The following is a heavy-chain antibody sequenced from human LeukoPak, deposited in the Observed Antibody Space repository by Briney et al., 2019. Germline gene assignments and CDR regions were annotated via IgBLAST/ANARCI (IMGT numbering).Heavy chain of an antibody. J-gene: IGHJ6*02. Sequence: GGSLRLSCAASGFTVSSNYMSWVRQAPGKGLEWVSVIYSGGSTYYADSVKGRFTISRDNSKNTLYLQMNSLRAEDTAVYYCARSPKDYDFWSGYYGVGYYGMDVWGQGTTVTVSS. V-gene: IGHV3-66*01. D-gene: IGHD3-3*01. CDR3: ARSPKDYDFWSGYYGVGYYGMDV. CDR1: GFTVSSNY. CDR2: IYSGGST.